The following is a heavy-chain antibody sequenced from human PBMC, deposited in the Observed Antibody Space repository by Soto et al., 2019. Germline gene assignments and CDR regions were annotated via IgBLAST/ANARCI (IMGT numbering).Heavy chain of an antibody. D-gene: IGHD1-7*01. Sequence: PGGSLRLSCVASGFAFSSYGMHWVRQTPGKGLEWVAVLGYDGGGRYYADSVKGRFTISRDNAKNTVFLQMNSLRDEDSAVYFCARAGDWNYVQDFWGQGTLVTVSS. V-gene: IGHV3-33*01. J-gene: IGHJ4*02. CDR3: ARAGDWNYVQDF. CDR2: LGYDGGGR. CDR1: GFAFSSYG.